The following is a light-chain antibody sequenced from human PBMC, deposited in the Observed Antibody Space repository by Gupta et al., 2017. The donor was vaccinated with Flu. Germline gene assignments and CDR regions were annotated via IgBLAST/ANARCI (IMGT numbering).Light chain of an antibody. Sequence: SYVLTQPPSMSVAPGQTASITCGGSNLGNKDVHWYQQKSGQAPVLVIYDDGDRPSGIPERFSGFNSGNTATLTISSVEAGDEADYFCQVWHSTIDPAFGGGTELTVL. CDR3: QVWHSTIDPA. CDR1: NLGNKD. CDR2: DDG. V-gene: IGLV3-21*02. J-gene: IGLJ2*01.